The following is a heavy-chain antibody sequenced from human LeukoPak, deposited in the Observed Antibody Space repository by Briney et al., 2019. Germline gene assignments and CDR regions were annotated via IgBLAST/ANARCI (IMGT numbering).Heavy chain of an antibody. Sequence: GASGKVSCKAPGYTFTSSGISWGRQGPGQGREWMGCTIAFNGNTNYAQMLEGRVTLTTDTSTRTAYMALRSLRTDDTAVYCRARAHRYLDWLLEPDYYCYYMDVSGKGTTVTVSS. D-gene: IGHD3-9*01. J-gene: IGHJ6*03. V-gene: IGHV1-18*01. CDR1: GYTFTSSG. CDR2: TIAFNGNT. CDR3: ARAHRYLDWLLEPDYYCYYMDV.